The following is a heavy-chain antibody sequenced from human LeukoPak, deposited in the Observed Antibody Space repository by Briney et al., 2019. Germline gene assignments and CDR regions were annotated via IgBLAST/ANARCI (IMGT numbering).Heavy chain of an antibody. D-gene: IGHD3-22*01. CDR2: ISWNSGSI. J-gene: IGHJ4*02. CDR3: AKGYRGPPIYYDSSGYYLFDY. V-gene: IGHV3-9*01. Sequence: PGGSLRLSCAASGFTFDDYAMHWVRQAPGKGLEWVSGISWNSGSIGYADSVKGRFTISRDNAKNSLYLQMNSLRAEDTAVYYCAKGYRGPPIYYDSSGYYLFDYWGQGTLVTVSS. CDR1: GFTFDDYA.